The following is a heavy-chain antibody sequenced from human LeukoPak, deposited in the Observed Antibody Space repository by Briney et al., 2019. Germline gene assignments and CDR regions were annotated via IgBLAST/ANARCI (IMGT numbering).Heavy chain of an antibody. CDR2: MNPNSGNT. CDR3: ARYVPSGSGRHWFDP. CDR1: GYTFTSYD. V-gene: IGHV1-8*01. D-gene: IGHD3-10*01. Sequence: ASVKVSCKASGYTFTSYDINWVRQATGQGLEWMGWMNPNSGNTGYAQKFQDRVTMTRNTSISTAYMELSSLRSEDTAVYYCARYVPSGSGRHWFDPWGQGTLVTVSS. J-gene: IGHJ5*02.